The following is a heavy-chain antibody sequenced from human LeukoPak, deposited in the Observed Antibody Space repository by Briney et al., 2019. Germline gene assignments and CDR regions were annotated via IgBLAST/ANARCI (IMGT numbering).Heavy chain of an antibody. J-gene: IGHJ4*02. CDR1: GFTFSSYG. Sequence: SGGSLRLSCAASGFTFSSYGMHWVRQAPGKGLEWVAFIRYDGSNKYYADSVKGRFTISRDNSKNTLYLQMNSLRAEDTAVYYCARGPSGYHNTWGQGTLVTVSS. D-gene: IGHD5-12*01. CDR3: ARGPSGYHNT. CDR2: IRYDGSNK. V-gene: IGHV3-30*02.